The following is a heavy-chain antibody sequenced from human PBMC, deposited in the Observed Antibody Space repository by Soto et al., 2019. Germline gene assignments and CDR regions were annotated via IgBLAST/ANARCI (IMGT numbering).Heavy chain of an antibody. V-gene: IGHV3-23*01. CDR1: GFTFSSYA. Sequence: PRGSLRLSCAASGFTFSSYAMSWVRQAPGKGLEWVSAISGSGGSTYYADSVKGRFTISRDNSKNTLYLQMNSLRAEDTAVYYCAKFQYDFWSGYYTHWGQVTLVTVSS. CDR3: AKFQYDFWSGYYTH. CDR2: ISGSGGST. D-gene: IGHD3-3*01. J-gene: IGHJ4*02.